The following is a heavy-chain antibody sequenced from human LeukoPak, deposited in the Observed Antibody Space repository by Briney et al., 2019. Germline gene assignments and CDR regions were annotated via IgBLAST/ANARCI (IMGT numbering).Heavy chain of an antibody. Sequence: ASVKVSCKASGYTFTTYGISWVRQAPGQGLEWMGWISAYNGNTNYAQKFQGRVTMTTDTSTSTAYMELRSLRSDDTAVYYCARDGRPHYGADCYDYWGQGSLVTVSS. CDR3: ARDGRPHYGADCYDY. J-gene: IGHJ4*02. CDR1: GYTFTTYG. CDR2: ISAYNGNT. V-gene: IGHV1-18*01. D-gene: IGHD4/OR15-4a*01.